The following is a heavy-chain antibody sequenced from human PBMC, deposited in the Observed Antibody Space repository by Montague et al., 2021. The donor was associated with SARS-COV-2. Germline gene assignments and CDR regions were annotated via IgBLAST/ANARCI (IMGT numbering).Heavy chain of an antibody. J-gene: IGHJ4*02. D-gene: IGHD1/OR15-1a*01. CDR3: ARLNWDNDSIFDS. V-gene: IGHV4-59*11. CDR2: IFHNGNT. CDR1: GRSLSSHH. Sequence: SETLSLTCTVSGRSLSSHHWSCIRQPPGKGLEWIGYIFHNGNTNYYPPLKNRVTIPVDTTKNQFSLRLTSVTAADTPVYYWARLNWDNDSIFDSWGQGAVVAVSS.